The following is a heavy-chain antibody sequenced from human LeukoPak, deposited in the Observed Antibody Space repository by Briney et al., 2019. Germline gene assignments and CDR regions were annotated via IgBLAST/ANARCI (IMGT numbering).Heavy chain of an antibody. D-gene: IGHD3-10*01. CDR2: ISGSGGST. J-gene: IGHJ3*02. CDR3: AKGGSFRGGSDAFDI. CDR1: GITVSQSD. Sequence: GGSLRLSCAVSGITVSQSDMSWVRQAPGKGLEWVSAISGSGGSTYYADSVKGRFTISRDNSKNTLYLQMNSLRAEDTAVYYCAKGGSFRGGSDAFDIWGQGTMVTVSS. V-gene: IGHV3-23*01.